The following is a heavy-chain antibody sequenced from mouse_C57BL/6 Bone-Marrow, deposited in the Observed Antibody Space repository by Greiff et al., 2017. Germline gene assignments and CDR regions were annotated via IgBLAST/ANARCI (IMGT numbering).Heavy chain of an antibody. J-gene: IGHJ2*01. V-gene: IGHV1-7*01. CDR3: GRRQGEYSFDD. Sequence: QVQLKQSGAELAKPGASVKLSCKASGYTFTSYWMHWVKQRPGQGLEWIGYINPSSGYTKYNQKFKDKATLTADKSSSTAYMQLSSLTYEDSAVYYCGRRQGEYSFDDWGQGTTLTVSS. CDR1: GYTFTSYW. D-gene: IGHD2-13*01. CDR2: INPSSGYT.